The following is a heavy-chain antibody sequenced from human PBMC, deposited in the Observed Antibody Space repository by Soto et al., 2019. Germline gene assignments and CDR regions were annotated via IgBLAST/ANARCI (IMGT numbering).Heavy chain of an antibody. D-gene: IGHD2-2*01. CDR2: ISYDGSNK. V-gene: IGHV3-30-3*01. J-gene: IGHJ6*02. CDR1: GFTFSSYA. CDR3: ARDAGYCSSTSCYRRHYYYGMDV. Sequence: QVQLVESGGGVVQPGRSLRLSCAASGFTFSSYAMHWVRQAPGKGLEWVAVISYDGSNKYYADSVKGRFTISRDNSKNTLYLQMNSLRAEDTAVYYCARDAGYCSSTSCYRRHYYYGMDVWGQGTTFTVSS.